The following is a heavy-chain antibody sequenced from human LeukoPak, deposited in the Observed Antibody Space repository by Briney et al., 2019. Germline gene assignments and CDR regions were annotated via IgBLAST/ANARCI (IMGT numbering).Heavy chain of an antibody. D-gene: IGHD2-2*02. CDR3: AKGTATSCYTGFDY. J-gene: IGHJ4*02. Sequence: LGGSLRLSCAASGFTLTSYAMNWVRQTPGKGLEWVSVISGDGGSTFYADSVNGRFTISRDNSKNTLFLQMNSLRADDTALYYCAKGTATSCYTGFDYWGQGTLVTVSS. V-gene: IGHV3-23*01. CDR2: ISGDGGST. CDR1: GFTLTSYA.